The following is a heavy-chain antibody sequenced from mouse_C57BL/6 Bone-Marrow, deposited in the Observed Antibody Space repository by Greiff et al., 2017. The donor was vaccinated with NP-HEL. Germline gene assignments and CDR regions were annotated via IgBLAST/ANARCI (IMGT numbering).Heavy chain of an antibody. Sequence: KESGPGILQPSQPLSLTCSFSGFSLSTSGMGVGWIHQPSGNGLEWLAHIWWNDNKYYNTALKSRLTISKDTSNNQVFLKIASVDTADTATYYCARITRQLRLTFAYWGQGTLVTVSA. CDR3: ARITRQLRLTFAY. CDR1: GFSLSTSGMG. CDR2: IWWNDNK. J-gene: IGHJ3*01. D-gene: IGHD3-2*02. V-gene: IGHV8-11*01.